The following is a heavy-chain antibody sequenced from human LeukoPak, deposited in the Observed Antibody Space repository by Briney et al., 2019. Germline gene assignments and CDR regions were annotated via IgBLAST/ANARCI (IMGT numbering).Heavy chain of an antibody. V-gene: IGHV4-34*01. CDR1: GGSFSGYY. CDR3: ARDGRGPTRESLDY. J-gene: IGHJ4*02. D-gene: IGHD3-10*01. CDR2: INHSGGT. Sequence: PSETLSLTCAVYGGSFSGYYWSWIRQPPGKGLEWIGEINHSGGTNYNPSLKSRVTISVDTSKNQFSLKLSSVTAADTAVYYCARDGRGPTRESLDYWGQGTLVTVSS.